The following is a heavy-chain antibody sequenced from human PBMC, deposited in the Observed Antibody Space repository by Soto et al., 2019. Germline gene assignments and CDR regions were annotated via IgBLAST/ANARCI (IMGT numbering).Heavy chain of an antibody. V-gene: IGHV2-5*01. CDR1: GFSVTTGGEG. CDR2: IYWNDDS. D-gene: IGHD4-17*01. Sequence: QITLKESGPTLVKPTQTLTLTCTFSGFSVTTGGEGVGWIRQPPGKALEWLALIYWNDDSRYSPSLNSRLTITKDTSKNQVVLRMTNMDPVDTATYYCAHRGYGDYPRDNWFDPWGQGILVIVSS. J-gene: IGHJ5*02. CDR3: AHRGYGDYPRDNWFDP.